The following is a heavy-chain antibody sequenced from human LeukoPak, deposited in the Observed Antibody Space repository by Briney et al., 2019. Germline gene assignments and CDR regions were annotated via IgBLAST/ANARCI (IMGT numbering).Heavy chain of an antibody. CDR2: INPNSGGT. V-gene: IGHV1-2*02. CDR1: GYTFTGYY. D-gene: IGHD2-21*02. J-gene: IGHJ4*02. CDR3: ARDGYPGHIVVVTAEGDFDY. Sequence: ASVKVSCKASGYTFTGYYIHWVRQAPGQGLEWMGWINPNSGGTNYAQKFQGRVTMTRDTSINTAYMELSRLRSDDTAVYYCARDGYPGHIVVVTAEGDFDYWGQGTLVTVSS.